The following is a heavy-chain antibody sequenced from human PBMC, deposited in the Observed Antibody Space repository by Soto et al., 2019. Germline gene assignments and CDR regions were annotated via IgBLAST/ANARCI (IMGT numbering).Heavy chain of an antibody. Sequence: QVQLQESGPGLVKPSQTLSLTCTVSGGSITSGGYYWNWIRQHPGKGLEWIGYIYYTGSTYYNPSLKSRFAISVDTSKNQFSLRLSSVTAADTAVYFCARGATPPRYYGMDVWGQGTTVTVSS. CDR2: IYYTGST. V-gene: IGHV4-31*03. CDR3: ARGATPPRYYGMDV. D-gene: IGHD5-12*01. J-gene: IGHJ6*02. CDR1: GGSITSGGYY.